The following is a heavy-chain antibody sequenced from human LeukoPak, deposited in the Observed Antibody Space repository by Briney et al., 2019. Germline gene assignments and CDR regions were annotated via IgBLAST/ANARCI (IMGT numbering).Heavy chain of an antibody. V-gene: IGHV3-23*01. CDR1: GFTFSSYA. CDR2: ISGSGGNR. CDR3: ANDRPHPSAEPTNFDY. D-gene: IGHD1-14*01. Sequence: GGSLRLSCAASGFTFSSYAMSWVRQAPGKGLEWVSDISGSGGNRYYGDSVKGRFTISRDNSKNTLYPQMNSLRAEDTAIYYCANDRPHPSAEPTNFDYWGQGTLVTVSS. J-gene: IGHJ4*02.